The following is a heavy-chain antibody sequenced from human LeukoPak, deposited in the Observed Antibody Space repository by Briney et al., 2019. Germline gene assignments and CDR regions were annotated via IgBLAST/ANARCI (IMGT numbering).Heavy chain of an antibody. J-gene: IGHJ6*02. V-gene: IGHV3-30*14. CDR1: GFTFSSYA. CDR3: ARDRTLNRWINYYGMDV. CDR2: ISYDGSNK. D-gene: IGHD3-16*02. Sequence: PGGSLRLSCAASGFTFSSYAMHWVRQAPGKGLEWVAVISYDGSNKYYADSVKGRFTISRDNSKNTLYLQMNSLRAEDTAVYYCARDRTLNRWINYYGMDVWGQGTTVTVSS.